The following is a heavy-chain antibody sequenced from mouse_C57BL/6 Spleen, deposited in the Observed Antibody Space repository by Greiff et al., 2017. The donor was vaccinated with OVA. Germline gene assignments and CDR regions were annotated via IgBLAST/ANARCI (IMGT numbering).Heavy chain of an antibody. Sequence: EVQVVESGAGLVKPGGSLKLSCAASGFTFSSYAMSWVRQTPEKRLEWVAYISSGGDYIYYADTVKGRFTISRDNARNTQYLQRSSLESEDTVMYCFTRVCNYGYFDVWGTGTTVTVSS. CDR2: ISSGGDYI. J-gene: IGHJ1*03. CDR1: GFTFSSYA. CDR3: TRVCNYGYFDV. V-gene: IGHV5-9-1*02.